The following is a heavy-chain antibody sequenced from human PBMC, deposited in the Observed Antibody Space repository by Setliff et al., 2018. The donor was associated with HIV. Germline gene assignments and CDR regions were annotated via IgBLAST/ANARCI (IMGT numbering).Heavy chain of an antibody. Sequence: PGGSLRLSCAAFGFAFSTFDMNWVRQTPDKGLEWVAAVSPGSGTTYYADSVKGRFTVSRDDSKNTLFLQMNSLGAEDTAIYYCAKPTPGLYPRSFDLWGQGTLVTVSS. J-gene: IGHJ3*01. V-gene: IGHV3-23*01. CDR1: GFAFSTFD. CDR3: AKPTPGLYPRSFDL. CDR2: VSPGSGTT.